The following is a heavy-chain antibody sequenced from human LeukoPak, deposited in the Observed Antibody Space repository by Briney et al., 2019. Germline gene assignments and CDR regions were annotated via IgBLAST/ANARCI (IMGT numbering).Heavy chain of an antibody. CDR3: ARVPRVTHMYYFDY. J-gene: IGHJ4*02. V-gene: IGHV1-69*06. CDR1: GGTFSSYA. D-gene: IGHD4-11*01. CDR2: IIPIFGTA. Sequence: GASVKVSCKASGGTFSSYAISWVRQAPGQGLEWMGGIIPIFGTANYAQKFQGRVTITADKSTSTAYMELSSLRSEDTAVYYCARVPRVTHMYYFDYWGQGTLVTVSS.